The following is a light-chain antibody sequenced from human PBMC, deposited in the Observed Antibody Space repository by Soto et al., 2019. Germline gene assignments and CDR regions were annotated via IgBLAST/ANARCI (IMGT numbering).Light chain of an antibody. CDR2: EDT. CDR3: SSYAGSNTYVV. V-gene: IGLV2-23*01. Sequence: QSALTQPASVSRSPGQSITISCTGTSSDVGSYNLVSWYQQHPGKAPKLMIYEDTKRPSGVSNRFSGSKSGNTASLTISGLQAEDEAYYYCSSYAGSNTYVVFGGGTKLTVL. CDR1: SSDVGSYNL. J-gene: IGLJ2*01.